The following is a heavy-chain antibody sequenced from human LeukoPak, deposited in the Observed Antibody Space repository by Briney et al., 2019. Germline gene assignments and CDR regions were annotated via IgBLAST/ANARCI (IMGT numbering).Heavy chain of an antibody. V-gene: IGHV3-74*01. D-gene: IGHD3-22*01. CDR1: GFTFSSYW. CDR3: VRQYSYDSSGYYPWDY. J-gene: IGHJ4*02. Sequence: TGGSLRLSCAASGFTFSSYWMHWVRQAPGKGLVWVSRINSDGSSTTYADSVKGRFTISRGNAKNTLYLQMNSLRAEDTAMYYCVRQYSYDSSGYYPWDYWGQGTLVTVSS. CDR2: INSDGSST.